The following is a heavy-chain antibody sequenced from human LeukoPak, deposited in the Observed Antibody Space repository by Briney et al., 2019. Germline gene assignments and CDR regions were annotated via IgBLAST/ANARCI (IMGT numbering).Heavy chain of an antibody. V-gene: IGHV1-69*04. J-gene: IGHJ5*02. D-gene: IGHD6-25*01. Sequence: RASVKVSCKASGGTFSSYAISWVRQAPGQGLEWMGRIIPIFGIANYAQKFQGRVTITADKSTSTAYMELSSLRSEDTAVYYCARDCSDRYNWFDPWGQGTLVTVSS. CDR3: ARDCSDRYNWFDP. CDR1: GGTFSSYA. CDR2: IIPIFGIA.